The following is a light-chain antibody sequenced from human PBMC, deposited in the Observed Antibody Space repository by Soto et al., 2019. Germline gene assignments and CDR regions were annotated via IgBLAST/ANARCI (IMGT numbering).Light chain of an antibody. CDR2: AAS. CDR3: QQYYSYPMIT. J-gene: IGKJ5*01. Sequence: AIPMTHSPSSLSSSTGSRVTITCLASQGISSYLAWYQATPGKALKLLIYAASILQSGVPSRFSGSGSGTDFTLTISCLQSEDFATYYCQQYYSYPMITFGQGTRLEI. CDR1: QGISSY. V-gene: IGKV1-8*01.